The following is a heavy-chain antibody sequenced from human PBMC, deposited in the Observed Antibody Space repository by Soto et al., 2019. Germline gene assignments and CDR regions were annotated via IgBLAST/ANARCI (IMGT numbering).Heavy chain of an antibody. CDR1: GGSISSSSYY. CDR2: IYYSGST. Sequence: SETLSLTCTVSGGSISSSSYYWGWIRQPPGKGLEWIGSIYYSGSTYYNPSLKSRVTISVDTSKNQFSLKLSSVTAADTAVYYCAREKYYYGSGSYSQKSYGMDVWGQGTTVTVSS. D-gene: IGHD3-10*01. J-gene: IGHJ6*02. CDR3: AREKYYYGSGSYSQKSYGMDV. V-gene: IGHV4-39*01.